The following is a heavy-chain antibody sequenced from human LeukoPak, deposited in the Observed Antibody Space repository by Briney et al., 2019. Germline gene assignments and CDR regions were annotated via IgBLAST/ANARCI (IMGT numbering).Heavy chain of an antibody. J-gene: IGHJ3*02. D-gene: IGHD4-23*01. Sequence: GASVKVSCKASGYTFTSYAMHWVRQAPGQRLEWMGWISAYNGNTNYAQKLQGRVTMTRDMSTSTVYMELSSLRSEDTAVYYCAREDYGGNDKRAFDIWGQGTMVTVSS. CDR3: AREDYGGNDKRAFDI. V-gene: IGHV1-3*01. CDR2: ISAYNGNT. CDR1: GYTFTSYA.